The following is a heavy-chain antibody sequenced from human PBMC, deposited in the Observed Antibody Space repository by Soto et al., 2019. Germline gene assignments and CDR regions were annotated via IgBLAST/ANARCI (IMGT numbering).Heavy chain of an antibody. CDR1: GYTFSNYG. D-gene: IGHD1-20*01. CDR3: AIVLDLITWRYLDY. V-gene: IGHV1-3*01. CDR2: INADSGDT. Sequence: GASVKVSCKASGYTFSNYGLHWVRQAPGQRLEWMGWINADSGDTHYSQKFQGRITITRDTSATTAYMELSSLGSEDTAVYYCAIVLDLITWRYLDYCGQRPLGTLSS. J-gene: IGHJ4*03.